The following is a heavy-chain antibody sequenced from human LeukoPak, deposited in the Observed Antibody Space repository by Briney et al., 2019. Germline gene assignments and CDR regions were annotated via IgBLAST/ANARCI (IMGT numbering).Heavy chain of an antibody. V-gene: IGHV1-2*02. CDR3: ARDLAAAGMFDP. D-gene: IGHD6-13*01. Sequence: ASVKVSCKASGYTFTGYYMHWVRQAPGQGLEWMGWINPNSGGTNYTQKFQGRVTMTRDTSISTAYMELSRLRSDDTAMYYCARDLAAAGMFDPWGQGALVTVSS. CDR1: GYTFTGYY. J-gene: IGHJ5*02. CDR2: INPNSGGT.